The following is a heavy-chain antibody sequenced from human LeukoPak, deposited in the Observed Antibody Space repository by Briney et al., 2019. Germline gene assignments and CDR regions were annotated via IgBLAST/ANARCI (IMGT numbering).Heavy chain of an antibody. Sequence: SETLSLTCAVYGGSFSGSYWSWIRQPPGKGLEWIGEINHSGSTNYNPSLKSRVTISVDTSQNQFSLELTSVTAAETAVYYRARVEGGQHYDSSGYYYYWGQGTLVTVSS. V-gene: IGHV4-34*01. J-gene: IGHJ4*02. CDR3: ARVEGGQHYDSSGYYYY. D-gene: IGHD3-22*01. CDR1: GGSFSGSY. CDR2: INHSGST.